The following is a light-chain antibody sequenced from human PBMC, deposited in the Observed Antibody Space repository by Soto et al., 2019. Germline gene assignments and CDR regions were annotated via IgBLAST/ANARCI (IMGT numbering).Light chain of an antibody. V-gene: IGKV3-15*01. CDR1: QSVSSN. CDR2: GAS. J-gene: IGKJ1*01. CDR3: QQYNNWPGT. Sequence: EIGMTQSPVTLSVSPGKRATLSCRASQSVSSNLAWYQQKPGQAPRLLIYGASTRATGIPARFSGSGSGTEFTLTISSLQSEDFAVYYCQQYNNWPGTFGQGTKVEIK.